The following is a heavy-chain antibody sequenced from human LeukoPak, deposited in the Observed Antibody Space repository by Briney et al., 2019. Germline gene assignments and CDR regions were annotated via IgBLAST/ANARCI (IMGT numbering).Heavy chain of an antibody. Sequence: GGSLRLSCAASGFTFDDYGMSWVRQAPGKGLEWVSGINWNGGSTGCADSVKGRLTISRDNAKNSLYLQMNSLRAEDTALYYCARYGDYRDAFDIWGQGTMVTVSS. D-gene: IGHD4-17*01. CDR2: INWNGGST. CDR3: ARYGDYRDAFDI. CDR1: GFTFDDYG. J-gene: IGHJ3*02. V-gene: IGHV3-20*04.